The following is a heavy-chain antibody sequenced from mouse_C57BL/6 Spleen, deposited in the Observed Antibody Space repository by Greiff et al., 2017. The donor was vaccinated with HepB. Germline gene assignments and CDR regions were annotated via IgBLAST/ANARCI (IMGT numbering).Heavy chain of an antibody. Sequence: QVHVKQSGAELVKPGASVKISCKASGYAFSSYWMNWVKQRPGKGLEWIGQIYPGDGDTNYNGKFKGKATLTADKSSSTAYMQLSSLTSEDSAVYFCARGYYSNSLDYWGQGTTLTVSS. V-gene: IGHV1-80*01. CDR1: GYAFSSYW. CDR2: IYPGDGDT. J-gene: IGHJ2*01. D-gene: IGHD2-5*01. CDR3: ARGYYSNSLDY.